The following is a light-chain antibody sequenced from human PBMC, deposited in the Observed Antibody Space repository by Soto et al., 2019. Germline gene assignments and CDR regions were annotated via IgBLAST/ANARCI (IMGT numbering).Light chain of an antibody. CDR2: EVS. CDR3: SSYTSSRNYV. CDR1: SSDVGNYNY. V-gene: IGLV2-14*01. J-gene: IGLJ1*01. Sequence: QSVLTQPASVSGSPGRSITISCTGTSSDVGNYNYVSWYQQHPAKAPKLMIFEVSNRPSGISSRFSGSKSGNTASLTISGLQAEDEADYYCSSYTSSRNYVFGTGTKVTV.